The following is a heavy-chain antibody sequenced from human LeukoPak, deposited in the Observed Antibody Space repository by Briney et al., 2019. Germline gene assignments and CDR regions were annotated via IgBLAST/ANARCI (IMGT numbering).Heavy chain of an antibody. Sequence: ASVKASCKASGYTFTTYGISWVRQAPGQGPEWMGWISGKNGDTKYAQILQDRVTMTTDTSTNTAYMELRNLRSDDTAVYYCARVFKQWLVHSFDYWGQGTLVTVSS. D-gene: IGHD6-19*01. CDR2: ISGKNGDT. V-gene: IGHV1-18*01. J-gene: IGHJ4*02. CDR3: ARVFKQWLVHSFDY. CDR1: GYTFTTYG.